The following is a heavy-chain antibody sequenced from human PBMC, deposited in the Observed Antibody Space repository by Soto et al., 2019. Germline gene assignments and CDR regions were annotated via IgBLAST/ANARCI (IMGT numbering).Heavy chain of an antibody. CDR3: ARVHASFDY. Sequence: PGGSLRLSCAASGFTFSSYSMNWVRQAPGKGLEWVSYISSSSSTIYYADSVKGRFTISRDNAKNSLYLQMNSLRAEDTAVYYCARVHASFDYWGQGTLVTVSS. J-gene: IGHJ4*02. V-gene: IGHV3-48*01. CDR1: GFTFSSYS. CDR2: ISSSSSTI.